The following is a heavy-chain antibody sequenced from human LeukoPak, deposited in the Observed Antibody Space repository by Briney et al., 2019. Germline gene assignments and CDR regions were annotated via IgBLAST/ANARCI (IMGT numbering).Heavy chain of an antibody. CDR3: ARDGGAYCSSTSCYRSWFDP. Sequence: GASVKVSCKASGYTFTSYDINWVRQATGQGLEWMGWMNPNSGNTGYAQKLQGRVTMTTDTSTSTAYMELRSLRSDDTAVYYCARDGGAYCSSTSCYRSWFDPWGQGTLVTVSS. J-gene: IGHJ5*02. CDR1: GYTFTSYD. CDR2: MNPNSGNT. D-gene: IGHD2-2*02. V-gene: IGHV1-8*01.